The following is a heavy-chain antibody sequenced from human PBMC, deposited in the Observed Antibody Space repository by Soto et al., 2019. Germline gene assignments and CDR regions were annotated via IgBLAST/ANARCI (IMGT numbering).Heavy chain of an antibody. D-gene: IGHD2-2*02. V-gene: IGHV3-53*01. J-gene: IGHJ4*02. CDR2: IYSGGST. Sequence: FLRLSCAASGFTVSSNYMSWVRQAPGKGLEWVSVIYSGGSTYYADSVKGRFTISRDNSKNTLYLQMNSLRAEDTAVYYCARFRKSPIFDYWGQGTLVTVSS. CDR1: GFTVSSNY. CDR3: ARFRKSPIFDY.